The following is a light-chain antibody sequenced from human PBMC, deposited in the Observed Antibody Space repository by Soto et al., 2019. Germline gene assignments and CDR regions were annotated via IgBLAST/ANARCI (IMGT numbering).Light chain of an antibody. V-gene: IGKV1D-12*01. CDR2: AAS. CDR1: QGIRNW. CDR3: QQYAVSPIT. Sequence: DIQMTQSPSSVPASVGDRVTITCRASQGIRNWLAWYQQTPGKAPELLIFAASSMQSGVPSRFSGSGSGTEFTLTISSLQPEDFAVFYCQQYAVSPITFGQGTRLEIK. J-gene: IGKJ5*01.